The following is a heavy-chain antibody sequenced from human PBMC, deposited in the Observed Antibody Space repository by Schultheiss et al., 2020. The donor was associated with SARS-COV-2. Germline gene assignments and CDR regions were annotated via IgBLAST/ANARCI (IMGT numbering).Heavy chain of an antibody. CDR3: AKEGDLGLPGSAFDI. Sequence: GESLKISCAASGFTFSSYAMSWVRQAPGKGLEWVSAISGSGGSTYYADSVKGRFTISRDNSKNTLYLQMNSLRAEDTAVYYCAKEGDLGLPGSAFDIWGQGTMVTVSS. CDR2: ISGSGGST. D-gene: IGHD3-16*01. J-gene: IGHJ3*02. CDR1: GFTFSSYA. V-gene: IGHV3-23*01.